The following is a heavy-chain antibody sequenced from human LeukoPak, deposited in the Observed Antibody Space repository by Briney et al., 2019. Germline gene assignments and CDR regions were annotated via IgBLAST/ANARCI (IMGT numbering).Heavy chain of an antibody. D-gene: IGHD1-26*01. CDR2: ISYDGSKK. CDR1: GFTFNSYG. CDR3: ARDLSGRYSYDY. V-gene: IGHV3-30-3*01. Sequence: GGSLRLSCAASGFTFNSYGMHWVRQAPGKGLEWVAVISYDGSKKYYADSVKGRFSISRDNFKSTLNLQMNSLRAEDTAVYYCARDLSGRYSYDYWGQGTLVTVSS. J-gene: IGHJ4*02.